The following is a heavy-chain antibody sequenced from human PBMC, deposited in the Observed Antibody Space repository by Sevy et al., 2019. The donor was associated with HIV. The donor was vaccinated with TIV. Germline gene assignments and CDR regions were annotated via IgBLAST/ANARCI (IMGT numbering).Heavy chain of an antibody. CDR2: VSWNSRNI. V-gene: IGHV3-9*01. CDR3: XXDINRGCDGLNCYPYXXXFXGLDX. J-gene: IGHJ6*02. D-gene: IGHD2-21*01. Sequence: GGSLRLSCSASGFTFDGYAMHWVRQVPGKGLEWVXGVSWNSRNIGYADSVKGRFTISRDNANHFLYLEMNSLRPEDTALYYXXXDINRGCDGLNCYPYXXXFXGLDXXGQGTTVTVSS. CDR1: GFTFDGYA.